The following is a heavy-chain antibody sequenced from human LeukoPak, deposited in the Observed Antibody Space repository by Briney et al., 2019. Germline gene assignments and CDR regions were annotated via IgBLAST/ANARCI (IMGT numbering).Heavy chain of an antibody. J-gene: IGHJ5*02. Sequence: SETLSLTCTVSGGSISSGGYYWSWIRQHPGTGLERIGYIYYSGSTYYNPSLKSRLTISLDTSKNQFSLKLSSVTAADTAVYYCARGYCSGGSCNWFDPWGQGTLVTVS. CDR2: IYYSGST. CDR1: GGSISSGGYY. V-gene: IGHV4-31*03. D-gene: IGHD2-15*01. CDR3: ARGYCSGGSCNWFDP.